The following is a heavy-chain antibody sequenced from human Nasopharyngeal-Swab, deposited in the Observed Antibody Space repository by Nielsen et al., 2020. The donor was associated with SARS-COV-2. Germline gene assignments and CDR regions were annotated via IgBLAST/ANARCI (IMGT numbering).Heavy chain of an antibody. CDR1: GFTFSKYW. J-gene: IGHJ5*02. D-gene: IGHD4-17*01. Sequence: GESLKISCEASGFTFSKYWMHWVRQTPGTGLVWVSRVNEDGTTTTYADSVKGRFTIYRDNVQSTLYLQMHGLKAEDTAFYYCVRDLAGTYGSWGQGTLVTVSS. CDR2: VNEDGTTT. CDR3: VRDLAGTYGS. V-gene: IGHV3-74*01.